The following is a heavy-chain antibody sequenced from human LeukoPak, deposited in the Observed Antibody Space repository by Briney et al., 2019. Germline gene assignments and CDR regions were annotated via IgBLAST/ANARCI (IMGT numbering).Heavy chain of an antibody. D-gene: IGHD3-22*01. Sequence: GASVKVSCTASGGTFSSYAISWVRQAPGQGLEWMGGIIPIFGTANYAQKFQGRVTITTDESTSTAYMELSSLRSEDTAVYYCASSAVHYYDSSGTWGQETLVTVSS. CDR2: IIPIFGTA. CDR3: ASSAVHYYDSSGT. V-gene: IGHV1-69*05. CDR1: GGTFSSYA. J-gene: IGHJ5*02.